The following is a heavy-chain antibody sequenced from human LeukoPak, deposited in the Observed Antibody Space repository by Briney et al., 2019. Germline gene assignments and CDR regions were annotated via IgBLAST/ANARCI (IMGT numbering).Heavy chain of an antibody. CDR3: ARSALDTSGSYYNPQPFDN. Sequence: SETLTHTLTVSGGCVTSGNYYVSWTRQPPGKGLEWIGFIHYSGTTNYNPSLESRVTISVDMSKNQFSLKLSSVTAADTAVYYCARSALDTSGSYYNPQPFDNCGQGTLVTVSS. D-gene: IGHD3-10*01. J-gene: IGHJ4*02. CDR1: GGCVTSGNYY. CDR2: IHYSGTT. V-gene: IGHV4-61*01.